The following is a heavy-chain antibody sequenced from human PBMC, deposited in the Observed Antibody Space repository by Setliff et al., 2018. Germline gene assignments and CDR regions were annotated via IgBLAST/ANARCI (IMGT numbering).Heavy chain of an antibody. Sequence: RSGGSLRLSCAASGFTFDDYGMSWVRQAPGKGLEWVSGINWNGGSTGYADSVKGRFTISRDNAKNSLYLQMNSLRAEDTALYYCARSENCFSTHCSPYDYWGQGTLVTVS. J-gene: IGHJ4*02. V-gene: IGHV3-20*04. CDR3: ARSENCFSTHCSPYDY. D-gene: IGHD2-2*01. CDR2: INWNGGST. CDR1: GFTFDDYG.